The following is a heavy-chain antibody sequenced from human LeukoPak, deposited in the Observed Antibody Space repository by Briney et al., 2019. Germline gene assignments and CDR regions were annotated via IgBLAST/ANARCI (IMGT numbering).Heavy chain of an antibody. D-gene: IGHD4-17*01. CDR2: ISSSSSYI. V-gene: IGHV3-21*01. CDR1: GFTFSSYS. CDR3: ALGDYGAPFDY. J-gene: IGHJ4*02. Sequence: KPGGSLRLSCAASGFTFSSYSMNWVRQSPGKGLEWVSSISSSSSYIYYADSVKGRFTISRDNAKNSLYLQMNSLRAEDTAVYYCALGDYGAPFDYWGQGTLVTVSS.